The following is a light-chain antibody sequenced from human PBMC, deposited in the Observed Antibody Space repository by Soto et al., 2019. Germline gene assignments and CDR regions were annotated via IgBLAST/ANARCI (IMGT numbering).Light chain of an antibody. CDR2: GTS. CDR1: QSVSSSY. V-gene: IGKV3-20*01. J-gene: IGKJ5*01. Sequence: EIVLTQSPGTLSLSPGERATLSCRASQSVSSSYLAWYQQKPGQSPRLLIYGTSNRVTGIPDRFSGSGSGTDFTLTISRLEPEDFAVYYCQQYGSSPPITFDQGTRLEIK. CDR3: QQYGSSPPIT.